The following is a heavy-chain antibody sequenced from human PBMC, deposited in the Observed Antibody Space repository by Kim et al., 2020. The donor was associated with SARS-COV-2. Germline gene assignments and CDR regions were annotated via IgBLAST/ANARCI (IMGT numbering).Heavy chain of an antibody. J-gene: IGHJ4*02. CDR3: ARQMGITMIVVVSSTHFDS. CDR1: GGSISSSSYY. D-gene: IGHD3-22*01. V-gene: IGHV4-39*01. CDR2: IYYSGST. Sequence: SETLSLTCTVSGGSISSSSYYWGWIRQPPGKGLEWIGSIYYSGSTYYNPSLKSRVTISVDTSKNQFSLKLSSVTAADTAVYYCARQMGITMIVVVSSTHFDSWGQGTLGTVSS.